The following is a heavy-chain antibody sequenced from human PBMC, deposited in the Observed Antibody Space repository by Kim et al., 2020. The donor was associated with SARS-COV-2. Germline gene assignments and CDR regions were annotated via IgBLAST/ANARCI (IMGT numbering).Heavy chain of an antibody. CDR1: GGSFSGYY. J-gene: IGHJ4*02. CDR2: INHSGST. CDR3: ARGHSSGYYLTGSHYFDY. Sequence: SETLSLTCAVYGGSFSGYYWSWIRQPPGKGLEWIGEINHSGSTNYNPSLKSRVTISVDTSKNQFSLKLSSVTAADTAVYYCARGHSSGYYLTGSHYFDYWGQGTLVTVSS. D-gene: IGHD3-22*01. V-gene: IGHV4-34*01.